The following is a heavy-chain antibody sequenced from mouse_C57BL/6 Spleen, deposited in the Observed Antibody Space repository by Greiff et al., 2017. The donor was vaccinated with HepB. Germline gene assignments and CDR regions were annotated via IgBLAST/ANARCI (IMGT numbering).Heavy chain of an antibody. CDR3: AREGLRGYFDY. D-gene: IGHD3-1*01. Sequence: VQLQQSGPELMKPGASVKIPCKASGYTFTDYNMDWVKQSHGKSLEWIGDINPNNGGTIYNQKFKGKATLTVDKSSSTAYMELRSLTSEDTAVYYCAREGLRGYFDYWGQGTTLTVSS. V-gene: IGHV1-18*01. CDR2: INPNNGGT. CDR1: GYTFTDYN. J-gene: IGHJ2*01.